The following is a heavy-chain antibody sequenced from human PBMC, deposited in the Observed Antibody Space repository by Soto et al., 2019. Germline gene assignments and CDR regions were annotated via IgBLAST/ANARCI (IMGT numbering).Heavy chain of an antibody. Sequence: ASVNVSCKASCYTFTSYGIILVRHSPVQGLEWMGWISAYNGNTNYAQNIQGRVTMNTDTSTSTAYMELRSLRSDDTAVYYCARGFRLVQRSFDIWGQGKMLTVSS. CDR3: ARGFRLVQRSFDI. CDR2: ISAYNGNT. D-gene: IGHD6-19*01. J-gene: IGHJ3*02. V-gene: IGHV1-18*04. CDR1: CYTFTSYG.